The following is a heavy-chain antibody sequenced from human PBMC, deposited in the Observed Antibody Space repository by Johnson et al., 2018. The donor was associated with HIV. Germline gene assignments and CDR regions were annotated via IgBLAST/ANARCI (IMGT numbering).Heavy chain of an antibody. CDR3: ARVPDYGDYGDAFDI. CDR2: IYSGGST. V-gene: IGHV3-53*01. D-gene: IGHD4-17*01. CDR1: GFTVSSNY. Sequence: MQLVESGGGLTQPGGSLRLSCAASGFTVSSNYMSWVRQAPGKGLEWVSLIYSGGSTSYADSVKGRLTITSDNSKNTLYLQMKSLRAEDTAVYYCARVPDYGDYGDAFDIWCQGTMVTVSS. J-gene: IGHJ3*02.